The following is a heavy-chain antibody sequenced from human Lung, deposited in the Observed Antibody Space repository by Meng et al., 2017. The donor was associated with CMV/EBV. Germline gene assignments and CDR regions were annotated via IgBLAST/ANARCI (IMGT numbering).Heavy chain of an antibody. CDR2: IYYSGAT. CDR1: GGSINSRDYY. CDR3: ARVLYYYGSASNFDH. J-gene: IGHJ4*02. Sequence: SETXSLXXSVSGGSINSRDYYWSWVRQYPGRGLEWVGHIYYSGATYYTPSLRSRLIISLDTSKNQFSLRLSSVTAADTAVYFCARVLYYYGSASNFDHWGQGTLVXVSS. D-gene: IGHD3-10*01. V-gene: IGHV4-31*03.